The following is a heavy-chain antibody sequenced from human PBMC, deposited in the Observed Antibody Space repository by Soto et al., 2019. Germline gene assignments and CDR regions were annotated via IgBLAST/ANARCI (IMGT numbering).Heavy chain of an antibody. J-gene: IGHJ4*02. Sequence: SVKVSCKASGGTFSSYAISWVRQAPGQGLEWMGGIIPIFGTANYAQKFQGRVTITADESTSTAYMELSSLRSEDTAVYYCATVVTGFFYYFDYWGQGTLVTVSS. CDR2: IIPIFGTA. CDR3: ATVVTGFFYYFDY. CDR1: GGTFSSYA. D-gene: IGHD2-21*02. V-gene: IGHV1-69*13.